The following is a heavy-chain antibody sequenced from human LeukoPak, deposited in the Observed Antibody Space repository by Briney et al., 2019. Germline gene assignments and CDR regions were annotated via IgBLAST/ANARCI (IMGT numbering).Heavy chain of an antibody. CDR2: INPNSGGT. D-gene: IGHD3-9*01. CDR3: ARSPHILTGENFDY. J-gene: IGHJ4*02. Sequence: ASVKVSCKASGYTFTGYYIHWVRQAPGQGLEWMGWINPNSGGTNYAQKFQGRVTMTRDTSISTAYMELSRLRSNDTAVYYCARSPHILTGENFDYWGQGTLVTVSS. V-gene: IGHV1-2*02. CDR1: GYTFTGYY.